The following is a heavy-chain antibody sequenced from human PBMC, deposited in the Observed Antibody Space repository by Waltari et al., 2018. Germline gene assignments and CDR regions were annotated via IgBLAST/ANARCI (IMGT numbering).Heavy chain of an antibody. D-gene: IGHD3-22*01. Sequence: EVQLLESGGGLVQPGGSLRLSCAASGFTFSSYAMSWVRQAPGKGLEWVSVIYSGGSTYYADSVKGRFTISRDNSKNTLYLQMNSLRAEDTAVYYCAKGLHTYYYDSSGLSFDYWGQGTLVTVSS. J-gene: IGHJ4*02. CDR1: GFTFSSYA. V-gene: IGHV3-23*03. CDR3: AKGLHTYYYDSSGLSFDY. CDR2: IYSGGST.